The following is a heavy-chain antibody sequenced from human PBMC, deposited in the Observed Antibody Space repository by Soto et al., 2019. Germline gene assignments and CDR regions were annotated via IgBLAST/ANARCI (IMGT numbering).Heavy chain of an antibody. J-gene: IGHJ4*02. D-gene: IGHD3-22*01. Sequence: EVQLVESGGGLVKPGGSLRLSCAASGFTFSSYSMNWVRQAPGKGLEWVSSISSSSSYIYYADSVKGRFTISRDNAKNSLYLQMNSLRAEDTAVYYCARDLYYYDSSGYLLDYWGQGTLVTVSS. CDR1: GFTFSSYS. V-gene: IGHV3-21*01. CDR2: ISSSSSYI. CDR3: ARDLYYYDSSGYLLDY.